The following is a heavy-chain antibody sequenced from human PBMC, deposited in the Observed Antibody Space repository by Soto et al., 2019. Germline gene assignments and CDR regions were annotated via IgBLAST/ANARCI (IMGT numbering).Heavy chain of an antibody. J-gene: IGHJ4*02. V-gene: IGHV3-30-3*01. CDR1: GFTFSSYA. Sequence: QVQLVESGGGVVQPGRSLRLSCAASGFTFSSYAMHWVRQAPGKGLEWVAVISYDGSNKYYADSVKGRFTISRDNSKNTLYLQMNSLRAEDTAVYYCARETMVRGPIDYWGQGTLVTVSS. CDR3: ARETMVRGPIDY. CDR2: ISYDGSNK. D-gene: IGHD3-10*01.